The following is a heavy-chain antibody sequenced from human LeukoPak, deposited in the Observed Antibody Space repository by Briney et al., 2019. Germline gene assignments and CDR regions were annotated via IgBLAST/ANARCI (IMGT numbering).Heavy chain of an antibody. D-gene: IGHD2-15*01. J-gene: IGHJ4*02. V-gene: IGHV3-23*01. CDR3: AKSIGGVVVVAADY. CDR2: ISGSGSST. Sequence: GGSLRLSCAASGFTFSSYSMNWVRQAPGKGLEWVSVISGSGSSTYYADSVEGRFTLSRDNSKNTLYLQMNSLRAEDTAVYYCAKSIGGVVVVAADYWGQGTLVTVSS. CDR1: GFTFSSYS.